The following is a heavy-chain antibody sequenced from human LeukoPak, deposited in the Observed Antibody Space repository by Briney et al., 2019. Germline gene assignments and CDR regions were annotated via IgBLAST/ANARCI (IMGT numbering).Heavy chain of an antibody. Sequence: GGSLRLSCAVSGFTFSDHYMDWVRQAPGKGLEWIGRSRNEGHSYSTDFAASVRGRASLSRDHSRNSLYLQINSLRTDDTAVYYCVALLRGIGYWGQGTLVTVSS. V-gene: IGHV3-72*01. CDR3: VALLRGIGY. J-gene: IGHJ4*02. D-gene: IGHD3-10*01. CDR2: SRNEGHSYST. CDR1: GFTFSDHY.